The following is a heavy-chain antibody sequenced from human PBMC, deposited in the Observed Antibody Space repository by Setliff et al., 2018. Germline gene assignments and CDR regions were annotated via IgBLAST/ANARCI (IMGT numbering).Heavy chain of an antibody. J-gene: IGHJ4*02. Sequence: PSETLSLTCAVYGGPFSSYYWSWIRQPPGKGLEWIGEINHSGSTNYNPSLKSRVTISVDTSKNQFSLKLSSVTAADTAVYYCARRYNFWSGYLDYWGQGTLVTVSS. CDR3: ARRYNFWSGYLDY. CDR1: GGPFSSYY. V-gene: IGHV4-34*01. D-gene: IGHD3-3*01. CDR2: INHSGST.